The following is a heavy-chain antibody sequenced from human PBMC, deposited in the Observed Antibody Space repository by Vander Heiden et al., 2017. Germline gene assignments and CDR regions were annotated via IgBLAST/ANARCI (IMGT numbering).Heavy chain of an antibody. CDR1: GFTFSSHG. CDR2: ISYDGSNK. Sequence: QAQLVESGGGVVKPGRYQRLSCAASGFTFSSHGMHWVRQAPGKGLEWVAVISYDGSNKYYADSVKGRFTISRDNSKNTLYLQMNSLRAEDTAVYYCAKESRGKKFYDILTGYPDYWGQGTLVTVSS. CDR3: AKESRGKKFYDILTGYPDY. D-gene: IGHD3-9*01. V-gene: IGHV3-30*18. J-gene: IGHJ4*02.